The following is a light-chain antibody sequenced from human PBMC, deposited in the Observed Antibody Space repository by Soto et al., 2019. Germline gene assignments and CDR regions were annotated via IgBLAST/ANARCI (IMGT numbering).Light chain of an antibody. CDR1: QSVSSK. V-gene: IGKV3-15*01. J-gene: IGKJ5*01. Sequence: EIVMTQSPGTLSVSPGERVTLSCRASQSVSSKLVWYQRKPGQSPRLLIYDASTRATGMPGRFSGSGSGTEFTLTISSLQPDDFATYYCQQYNSYSPTFGQGTRLEI. CDR3: QQYNSYSPT. CDR2: DAS.